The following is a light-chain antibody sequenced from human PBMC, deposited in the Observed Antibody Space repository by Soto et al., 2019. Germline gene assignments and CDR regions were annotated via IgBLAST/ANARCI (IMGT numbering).Light chain of an antibody. CDR3: QQSYSTPIT. Sequence: DVHMSQSPSSLSASVGYRFTITCRASQSISSYLNWYQQKPGKAPKLLIYAASSLQSGVPSRFSGSGSGTDFTLTISSLQPEDFETYYCQQSYSTPITFGQGTRLEI. J-gene: IGKJ5*01. CDR2: AAS. CDR1: QSISSY. V-gene: IGKV1-39*01.